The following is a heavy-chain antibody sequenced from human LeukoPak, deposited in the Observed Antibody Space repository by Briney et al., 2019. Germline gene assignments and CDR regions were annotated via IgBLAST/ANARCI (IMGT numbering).Heavy chain of an antibody. CDR2: IYYSGST. J-gene: IGHJ3*02. V-gene: IGHV4-39*07. Sequence: SETLSLTCTVSGGSISSSSYYWGWIRRPPGKGLEWIGSIYYSGSTYYNPSLKSRVTISVDTSKNQFSLKLSSVTAADTAVYYCASTAAAGRDDAFDIWGQGTMVTVSS. D-gene: IGHD6-13*01. CDR1: GGSISSSSYY. CDR3: ASTAAAGRDDAFDI.